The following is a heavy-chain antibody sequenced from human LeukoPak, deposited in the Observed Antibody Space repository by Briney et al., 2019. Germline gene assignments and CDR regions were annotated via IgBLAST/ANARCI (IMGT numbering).Heavy chain of an antibody. CDR2: INPSGGST. Sequence: EASVKVSCKASGYTFTSYYMHWVRQAPGQGLEWMGIINPSGGSTSYAQKFQGRVTMTRDMSTSTVYMELSSLRSEDTAVYYCARDGERGIAVAGTLSVYYYYMDVWGKGTTVTVSS. CDR3: ARDGERGIAVAGTLSVYYYYMDV. V-gene: IGHV1-46*01. J-gene: IGHJ6*03. D-gene: IGHD6-19*01. CDR1: GYTFTSYY.